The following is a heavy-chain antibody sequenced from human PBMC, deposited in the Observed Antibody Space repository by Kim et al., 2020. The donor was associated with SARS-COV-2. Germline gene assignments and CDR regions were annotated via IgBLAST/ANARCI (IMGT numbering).Heavy chain of an antibody. V-gene: IGHV4-39*07. CDR2: IYYSGST. CDR1: GGSISSSSYY. J-gene: IGHJ4*02. Sequence: SETLSLTCTVSGGSISSSSYYWAWIRQPPGKGLEWIGSIYYSGSTYYNPSLKSRATVSVDTSRNQFSLKLTSVTAADTAVYYCARDLRDYGSGIDYWRQGTLVTVSS. CDR3: ARDLRDYGSGIDY. D-gene: IGHD3-10*01.